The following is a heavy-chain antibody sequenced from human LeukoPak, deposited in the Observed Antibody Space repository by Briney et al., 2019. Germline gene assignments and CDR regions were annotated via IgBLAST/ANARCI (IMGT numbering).Heavy chain of an antibody. CDR1: GFTFSSYS. D-gene: IGHD2-15*01. CDR3: ARGYCSGGSCYSGYYYMDV. V-gene: IGHV3-21*01. CDR2: ISSSSSYI. Sequence: GGSLRLSCAASGFTFSSYSMNWVRQAPGKGLEWVSSISSSSSYIYYADSVKGRFTISRDNAKNSLYLQMNSLRAEDTAVYYCARGYCSGGSCYSGYYYMDVWGKGTTVTVSS. J-gene: IGHJ6*03.